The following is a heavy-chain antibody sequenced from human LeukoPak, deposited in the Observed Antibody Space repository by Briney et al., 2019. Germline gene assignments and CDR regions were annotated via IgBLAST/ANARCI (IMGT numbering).Heavy chain of an antibody. CDR2: IYYSGST. Sequence: SETLSLTCTVSGGSISSYYWSWIRQPPGKGLEWIGYIYYSGSTNYNPSLKSRVTISVDTSKNQFSLKLSSVTAADTAVYYCARAISSGWPTDFDYWGQGTLVTVSS. V-gene: IGHV4-59*01. CDR1: GGSISSYY. J-gene: IGHJ4*02. CDR3: ARAISSGWPTDFDY. D-gene: IGHD6-19*01.